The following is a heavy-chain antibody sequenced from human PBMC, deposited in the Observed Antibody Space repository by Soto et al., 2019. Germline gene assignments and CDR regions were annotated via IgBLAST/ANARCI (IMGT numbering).Heavy chain of an antibody. Sequence: PSETLSLTCAVYGGSFSGYYWSWIRQPPGKGLEWIGEINHSGSTNYNPSLKSRVTISVDTSKNQFSLKLSSVTAADTAVYYCARASIAVAGSFDYWGQGXLVTVYS. J-gene: IGHJ4*02. CDR1: GGSFSGYY. CDR3: ARASIAVAGSFDY. CDR2: INHSGST. V-gene: IGHV4-34*01. D-gene: IGHD6-19*01.